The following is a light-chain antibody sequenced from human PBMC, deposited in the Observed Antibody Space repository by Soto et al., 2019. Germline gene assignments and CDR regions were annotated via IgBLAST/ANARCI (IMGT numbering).Light chain of an antibody. CDR2: GAS. Sequence: EIVMTPSPATLSVSPCERAPLSCRASQSVSSNLAWYQQKPGQAPRLLIHGASTRATGFPARFSGSGSGTDFTLTISSLQSEDFAVYYCQQYNNWPWTFGQGTKVDIK. J-gene: IGKJ1*01. V-gene: IGKV3-15*01. CDR1: QSVSSN. CDR3: QQYNNWPWT.